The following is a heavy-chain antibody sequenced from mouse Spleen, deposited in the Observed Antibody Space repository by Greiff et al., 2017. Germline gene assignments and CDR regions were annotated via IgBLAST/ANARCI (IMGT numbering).Heavy chain of an antibody. Sequence: VQLQQSGAELVRPGASVKLSCKASGYTFTDYYINWVKQRPGQGLEWIARLYPGSGNTYYNEKFKGKATLTAEKSSSTAYMQLSSLTSEDSAVYFCARGAGTDYFDYWGQGTTLTVSS. CDR2: LYPGSGNT. CDR3: ARGAGTDYFDY. J-gene: IGHJ2*01. CDR1: GYTFTDYY. D-gene: IGHD4-1*01. V-gene: IGHV1-76*01.